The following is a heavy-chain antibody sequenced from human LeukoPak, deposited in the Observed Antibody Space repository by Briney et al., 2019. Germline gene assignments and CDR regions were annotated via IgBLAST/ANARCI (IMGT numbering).Heavy chain of an antibody. CDR2: INPYTANT. CDR3: ARGAGGASAENWFDP. CDR1: GYTFTNHG. J-gene: IGHJ5*02. Sequence: ASVTVSCKASGYTFTNHGISWVRQAPGQGGEWMGWINPYTANTNYAQKLQGRVTMNTDTYTSTAYMELRRLRSDDTAVYYCARGAGGASAENWFDPWGQGTLVTVSS. D-gene: IGHD6-13*01. V-gene: IGHV1-18*01.